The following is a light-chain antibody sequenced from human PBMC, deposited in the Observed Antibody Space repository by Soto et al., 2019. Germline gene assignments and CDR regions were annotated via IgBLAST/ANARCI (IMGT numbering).Light chain of an antibody. V-gene: IGKV1-6*01. CDR3: QQYDSSPLT. Sequence: AIQMTQSPSSLSASVGDRVVITXRASQGIRNDLGWYQQKPGKAPKXXISAASTLHGGVPSRFRGSGSGTDFTLTVTSLQPEDFAVYYCQQYDSSPLTFGGGTKVDIK. CDR1: QGIRND. J-gene: IGKJ4*01. CDR2: AAS.